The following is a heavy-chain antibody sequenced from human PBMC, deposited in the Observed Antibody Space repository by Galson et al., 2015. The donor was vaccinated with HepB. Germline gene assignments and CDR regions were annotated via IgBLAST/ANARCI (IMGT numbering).Heavy chain of an antibody. CDR2: ISYDGSNK. CDR1: GFTFSSYA. V-gene: IGHV3-30*04. CDR3: ARDSDGYSGYERPNY. J-gene: IGHJ4*02. Sequence: SLRLSCAASGFTFSSYAMHWVRQAPGKGLEWVAVISYDGSNKYYADSVKGRFTISRDNSKNTLYLQMNSLRAEDTAVYYCARDSDGYSGYERPNYWGQGTLVTVSS. D-gene: IGHD5-12*01.